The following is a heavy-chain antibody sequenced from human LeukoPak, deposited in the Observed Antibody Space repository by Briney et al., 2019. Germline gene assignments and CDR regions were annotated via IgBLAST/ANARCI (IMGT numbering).Heavy chain of an antibody. CDR3: ARDHYYDSSGYYDY. V-gene: IGHV3-23*01. J-gene: IGHJ4*02. CDR1: GFSFRSYA. D-gene: IGHD3-22*01. Sequence: GGTLRLSCAASGFSFRSYAMSWVRQAPGKGLEWVGGIRDDESNTYYAASVKGRLTISRDNSKNTLYLQMNSLRAEDTAVYYCARDHYYDSSGYYDYWGQGTLVTVSS. CDR2: IRDDESNT.